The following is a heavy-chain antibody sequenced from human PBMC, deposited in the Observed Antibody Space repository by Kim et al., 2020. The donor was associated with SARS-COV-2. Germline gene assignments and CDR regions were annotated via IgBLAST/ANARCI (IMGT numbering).Heavy chain of an antibody. CDR1: GGSISSGVYY. CDR2: IYYSGST. J-gene: IGHJ2*01. D-gene: IGHD3-9*01. CDR3: ARDRAPTLRYFDCAQYWYFDL. V-gene: IGHV4-31*03. Sequence: SETLSLTCTVSGGSISSGVYYWSWIRQPPGKGLEWIGYIYYSGSTYYNPSLKSRVTISVDTSKNQFSLKLSSVTAADTAVYFCARDRAPTLRYFDCAQYWYFDLWGRGTLVTVSS.